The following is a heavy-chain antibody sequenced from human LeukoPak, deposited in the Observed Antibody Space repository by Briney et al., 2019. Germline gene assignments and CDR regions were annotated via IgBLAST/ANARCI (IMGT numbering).Heavy chain of an antibody. CDR1: GFTFSSYA. J-gene: IGHJ6*03. V-gene: IGHV3-23*01. Sequence: GGSLRLSCAASGFTFSSYAMSWVRQAPGKGLEWVSAISASGGSTYYADSVKGRFTISRDNAKNSLYLQMNSLRAEDTAVYYCARDPYSGSYGNYYYYYMDVWGKGTTVTISS. CDR3: ARDPYSGSYGNYYYYYMDV. CDR2: ISASGGST. D-gene: IGHD1-26*01.